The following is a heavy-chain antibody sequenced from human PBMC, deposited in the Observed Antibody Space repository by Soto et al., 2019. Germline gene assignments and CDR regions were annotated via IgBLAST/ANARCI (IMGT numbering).Heavy chain of an antibody. V-gene: IGHV4-31*03. CDR3: ARVLGDYDILTGYYMSWFDP. CDR2: IYYSGST. CDR1: GGSISSGGYY. J-gene: IGHJ5*02. D-gene: IGHD3-9*01. Sequence: SETLSLTCTVSGGSISSGGYYWSWIRQHPGKGLEWIGYIYYSGSTYYNPSLKSRVTISVDTSKNQFSLKLSSVTAADTAVYYCARVLGDYDILTGYYMSWFDPWGQGTLVTVSS.